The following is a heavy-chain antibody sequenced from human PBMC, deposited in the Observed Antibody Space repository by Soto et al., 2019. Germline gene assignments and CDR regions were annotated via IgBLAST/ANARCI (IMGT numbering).Heavy chain of an antibody. Sequence: GGSLRLSCAASGFTFSNAWMNWVRQAPGKGLEWVGRIKSKTDGGTTDYAAPVKGRFTISRDDSKNTLYLQMNSLKTEDTAVYYCNTLGSPRYNWKYVYYWGQGTLVTVS. V-gene: IGHV3-15*07. D-gene: IGHD1-1*01. CDR2: IKSKTDGGTT. CDR1: GFTFSNAW. J-gene: IGHJ4*02. CDR3: NTLGSPRYNWKYVYY.